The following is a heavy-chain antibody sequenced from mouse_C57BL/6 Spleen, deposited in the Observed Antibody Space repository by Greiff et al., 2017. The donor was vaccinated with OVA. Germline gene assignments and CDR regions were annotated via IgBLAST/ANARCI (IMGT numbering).Heavy chain of an antibody. J-gene: IGHJ4*01. D-gene: IGHD3-2*02. CDR2: INPNNGGT. CDR1: GYTFTDYY. Sequence: VQLQQSGPELVKPGASVKISCKASGYTFTDYYMNWVKQSHGKSLEWIGDINPNNGGTSYNQKFKGKATLTVDKSSSTAYMELRSLTSEDSAVYYCARGQLRLPLYYYAMDYWGQGTSVTVSS. CDR3: ARGQLRLPLYYYAMDY. V-gene: IGHV1-26*01.